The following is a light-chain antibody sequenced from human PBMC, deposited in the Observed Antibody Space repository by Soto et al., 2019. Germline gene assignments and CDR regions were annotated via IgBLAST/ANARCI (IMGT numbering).Light chain of an antibody. CDR1: QSISTW. CDR3: QQSYSTPT. V-gene: IGKV1-39*01. J-gene: IGKJ1*01. CDR2: AAS. Sequence: DIQMPQSPSTLSASIGDRVTMTCRASQSISTWLAWYQQKPGKAPKLLIYAASSLQSGVPSRFSDSGSGTDFTLTISSLQPEDFATYYCQQSYSTPTFGQGTKVDIK.